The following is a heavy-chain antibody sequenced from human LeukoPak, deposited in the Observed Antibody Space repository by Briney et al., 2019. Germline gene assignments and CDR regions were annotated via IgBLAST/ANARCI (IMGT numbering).Heavy chain of an antibody. D-gene: IGHD3-10*01. CDR1: GYTFTRYY. CDR2: INPSGGST. Sequence: ASVKVSCKASGYTFTRYYMHWVRQAPGQGLEWMGFINPSGGSTIYAQKFQGRVTMTRDTSTSTVYMELSSLRSEDTAVYYCARNDASGLDYWGQGTLVTVSS. J-gene: IGHJ4*02. CDR3: ARNDASGLDY. V-gene: IGHV1-46*03.